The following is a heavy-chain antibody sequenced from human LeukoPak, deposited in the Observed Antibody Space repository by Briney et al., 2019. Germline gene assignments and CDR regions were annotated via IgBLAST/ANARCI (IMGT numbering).Heavy chain of an antibody. Sequence: ASVKVSCKASGYTFTSYYIHWVRQAPGQGLEWMGIINTSGGSTSYAQKFQGRAIMTRDTSTSTVYMELSSLRSEDTAVYYCARGGTAVIAPYAFDIWGQGTMVTVSS. CDR1: GYTFTSYY. CDR2: INTSGGST. D-gene: IGHD4-23*01. V-gene: IGHV1-46*01. CDR3: ARGGTAVIAPYAFDI. J-gene: IGHJ3*02.